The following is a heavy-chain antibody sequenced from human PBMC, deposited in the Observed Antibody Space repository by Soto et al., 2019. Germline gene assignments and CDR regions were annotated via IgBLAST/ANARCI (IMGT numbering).Heavy chain of an antibody. CDR1: GFTFSPYA. J-gene: IGHJ4*02. Sequence: QVQLVESGGGVVQPGRSLRLSCAASGFTFSPYAMHWVRQAPGKGLEWVAVISYDGNNKNYADSVKGRLAISRDNSGNTVDLEMNSLRAEDTAVYYCARARLDTPALDYWGQGTLVTVSS. CDR2: ISYDGNNK. V-gene: IGHV3-30*09. CDR3: ARARLDTPALDY. D-gene: IGHD2-2*01.